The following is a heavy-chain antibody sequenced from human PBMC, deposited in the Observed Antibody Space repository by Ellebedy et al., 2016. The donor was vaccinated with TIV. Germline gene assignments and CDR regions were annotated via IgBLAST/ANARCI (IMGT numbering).Heavy chain of an antibody. CDR2: IYTGGST. J-gene: IGHJ4*02. V-gene: IGHV3-53*01. Sequence: GESLKISXAASGFTVISDHMNWVRQAPGRGLEWVSVIYTGGSTYYADSVKSRFTISRDNSKNTLYLQANSLRAEDTAVYYCVRAVGATSRFKYWGQGTLVTVSS. CDR3: VRAVGATSRFKY. CDR1: GFTVISDH. D-gene: IGHD1-26*01.